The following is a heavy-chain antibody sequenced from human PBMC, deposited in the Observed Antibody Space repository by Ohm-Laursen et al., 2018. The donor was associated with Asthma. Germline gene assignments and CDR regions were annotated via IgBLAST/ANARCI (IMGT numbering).Heavy chain of an antibody. CDR3: ARDGSRSGHYPRPHDY. Sequence: SLRLSCAAFGFTFSSYGMHWVRQAPGKGLEWVAVISYDGSNKYYGDSVKGRFTISRDNSKNTVDLQMNSLRAEDTAVYYCARDGSRSGHYPRPHDYWGQGTLVTVSS. CDR1: GFTFSSYG. CDR2: ISYDGSNK. V-gene: IGHV3-30*03. J-gene: IGHJ4*02. D-gene: IGHD3-22*01.